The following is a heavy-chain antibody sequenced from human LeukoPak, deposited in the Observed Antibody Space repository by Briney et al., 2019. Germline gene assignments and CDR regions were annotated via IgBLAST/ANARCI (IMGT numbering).Heavy chain of an antibody. Sequence: GGSLRLSCAASGFTVSSSYMSWVRQAPGKGLEWVSVIYSGGSTYYADSVKGRFTISRDNSKNTLYLQMNSLRAEDTAVYYCAREGSSGRFFGYWGQGTLVTVSS. V-gene: IGHV3-53*01. D-gene: IGHD6-6*01. CDR2: IYSGGST. CDR1: GFTVSSSY. CDR3: AREGSSGRFFGY. J-gene: IGHJ4*02.